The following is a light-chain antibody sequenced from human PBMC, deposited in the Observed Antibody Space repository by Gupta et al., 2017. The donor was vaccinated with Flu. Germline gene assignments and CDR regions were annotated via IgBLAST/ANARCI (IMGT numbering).Light chain of an antibody. CDR1: QDISDY. CDR2: DAF. V-gene: IGKV1-33*01. Sequence: DIQMTQSPSSLSASVGDRVTITYQASQDISDYLNWYQQKPGKAPKLLIYDAFNLETGVPSRFSGGGSGTDFTFTIISLQPEDIATSYCQQGYNLPLTFGGGTKVEIK. CDR3: QQGYNLPLT. J-gene: IGKJ4*01.